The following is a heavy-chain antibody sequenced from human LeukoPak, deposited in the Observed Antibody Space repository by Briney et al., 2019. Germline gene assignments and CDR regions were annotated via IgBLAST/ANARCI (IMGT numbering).Heavy chain of an antibody. D-gene: IGHD2-15*01. V-gene: IGHV1-18*01. J-gene: IGHJ6*02. Sequence: ASVKVSCKASGYTFTSYGIGWERQAPGQGLEWMGWISAYNGNTNYAQKLQGRVTMTTDTSTSTAYMELRSLRSDDTAVYYCASQYCSGGSCPRQGYYYGMDVWGQGTTVTVSS. CDR2: ISAYNGNT. CDR3: ASQYCSGGSCPRQGYYYGMDV. CDR1: GYTFTSYG.